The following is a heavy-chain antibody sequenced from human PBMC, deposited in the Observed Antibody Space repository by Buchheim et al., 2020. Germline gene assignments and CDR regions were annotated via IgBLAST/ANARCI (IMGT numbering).Heavy chain of an antibody. CDR1: GGSISNYY. V-gene: IGHV4-59*08. CDR3: ARSPRIASRENWFDP. Sequence: QVQLQESGPGLVKPSETLSLTCTVSGGSISNYYWNWIRQPPGKEMEWIGYIYSSGNTNYNPFLKSRVTISIDTSKNQFSLRLSSVTAADTAVYYCARSPRIASRENWFDPWGQGTL. J-gene: IGHJ5*02. CDR2: IYSSGNT. D-gene: IGHD6-13*01.